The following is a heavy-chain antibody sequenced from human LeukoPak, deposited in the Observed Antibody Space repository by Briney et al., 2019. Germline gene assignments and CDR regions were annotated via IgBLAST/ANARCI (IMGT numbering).Heavy chain of an antibody. J-gene: IGHJ4*02. CDR1: GFTFSSYW. D-gene: IGHD6-13*01. V-gene: IGHV3-74*01. CDR3: ARDGYSSSWYIDS. Sequence: GGSLRLSCAASGFTFSSYWMHWARQGPGKGLVWVSRINSDGTSTSYADSVKGRFTISRDNAKDTLSLQMNSLRGEDTAVYYCARDGYSSSWYIDSWGQGTPVTVSS. CDR2: INSDGTST.